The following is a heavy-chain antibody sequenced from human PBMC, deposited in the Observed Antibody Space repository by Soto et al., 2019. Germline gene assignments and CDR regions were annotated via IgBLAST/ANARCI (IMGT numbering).Heavy chain of an antibody. Sequence: QVQLVQSGAEVKKPGASVKVSCKASGYTFTSYGISWVRQAPGLGLEWMGWISAYNGNTNYAQKLQSRAPMTTDTSTSTAYMELRSLRSDDTAVYYCARDQAAAADSFNYYYSYGMDVWGQGTTVTVSS. CDR1: GYTFTSYG. J-gene: IGHJ6*02. CDR3: ARDQAAAADSFNYYYSYGMDV. D-gene: IGHD6-13*01. CDR2: ISAYNGNT. V-gene: IGHV1-18*01.